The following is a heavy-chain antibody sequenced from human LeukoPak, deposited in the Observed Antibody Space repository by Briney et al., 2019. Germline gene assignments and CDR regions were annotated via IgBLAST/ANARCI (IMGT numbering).Heavy chain of an antibody. CDR3: AKEPREYCSSTSCPNWFDS. V-gene: IGHV3-30*02. D-gene: IGHD2-2*01. CDR1: GFTFSSFD. Sequence: GGSLRPSCAASGFTFSSFDMHWVRQAPGKGLEWLAFIRSDGSYERYVDSVKGRFTISRDNSRNTLYPQMNSLRPEDTAVYYCAKEPREYCSSTSCPNWFDSWGQGTLVTVSS. J-gene: IGHJ5*01. CDR2: IRSDGSYE.